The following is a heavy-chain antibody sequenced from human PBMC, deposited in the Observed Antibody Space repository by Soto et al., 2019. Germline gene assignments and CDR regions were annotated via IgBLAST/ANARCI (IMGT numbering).Heavy chain of an antibody. J-gene: IGHJ4*02. D-gene: IGHD6-19*01. Sequence: QVQLVESGGGVVQPGRSLRLSCAVSGFTFSSYAMHWVRQAPGKGLEWVALISYDGSNKYYADSVKGRFTISRDNSKDTLSLQMSSLRTEDTAMYYCAIDLYQWLVEGVDYWGQGTLVTVSS. V-gene: IGHV3-30-3*01. CDR3: AIDLYQWLVEGVDY. CDR1: GFTFSSYA. CDR2: ISYDGSNK.